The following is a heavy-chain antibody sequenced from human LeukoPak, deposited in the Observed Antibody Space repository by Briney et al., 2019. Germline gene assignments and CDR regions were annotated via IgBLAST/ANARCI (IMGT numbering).Heavy chain of an antibody. Sequence: PGGSLRLSCAASGFTFSSYSMNWVRQAPGKGLEWVSFISGTSSYIYYADSVKGRFTISRDNAKNSLYLQMNSLRAEDTAVHYCARGEYGSGSYHIDYWGQGTLVTVSS. CDR2: ISGTSSYI. CDR1: GFTFSSYS. J-gene: IGHJ4*02. CDR3: ARGEYGSGSYHIDY. D-gene: IGHD3-10*01. V-gene: IGHV3-21*01.